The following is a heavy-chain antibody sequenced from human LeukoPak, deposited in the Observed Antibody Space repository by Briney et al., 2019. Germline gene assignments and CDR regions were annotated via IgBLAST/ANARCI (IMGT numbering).Heavy chain of an antibody. CDR1: GWSFSGYY. CDR2: INHSGTT. Sequence: AETLSLTCAVYGWSFSGYYWNWIRQPPGRGLDWIGEINHSGTTSYNPSLKSRVTISVDTSKNHFSLKLSSVTAADTAVYYCARGVGSIAADYFDYWGQGTLVTVSS. V-gene: IGHV4-34*01. J-gene: IGHJ4*02. CDR3: ARGVGSIAADYFDY. D-gene: IGHD6-13*01.